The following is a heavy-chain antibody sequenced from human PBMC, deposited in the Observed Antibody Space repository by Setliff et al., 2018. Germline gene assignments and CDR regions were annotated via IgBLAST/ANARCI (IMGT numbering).Heavy chain of an antibody. D-gene: IGHD3-3*01. V-gene: IGHV1-3*01. Sequence: ASVKVSCKASGYTFTSYAMHWVRQAPGQRLEWMGWINAGNGNTKYSQKFQGRVTITRDTFASTAYMELSSLRSEDTAVYYCVKPTWAGEVSSPFAFWFESWGQGTLVTVSS. CDR3: VKPTWAGEVSSPFAFWFES. J-gene: IGHJ5*01. CDR2: INAGNGNT. CDR1: GYTFTSYA.